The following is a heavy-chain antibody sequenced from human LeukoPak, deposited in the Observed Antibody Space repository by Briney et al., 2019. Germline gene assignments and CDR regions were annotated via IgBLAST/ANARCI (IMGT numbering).Heavy chain of an antibody. CDR1: GGSFSGYY. CDR3: AREYGRWQQSGGYYFDY. Sequence: SETLSLTCAVYGGSFSGYYWRWIRQPPGEGLQWSGEMNHSGSTSYNPSLKSRVTISVDTSKSQFSLKLNSVTAADTAVYYCAREYGRWQQSGGYYFDYWGQETLVTVSS. CDR2: MNHSGST. D-gene: IGHD3-10*01. J-gene: IGHJ4*02. V-gene: IGHV4-34*01.